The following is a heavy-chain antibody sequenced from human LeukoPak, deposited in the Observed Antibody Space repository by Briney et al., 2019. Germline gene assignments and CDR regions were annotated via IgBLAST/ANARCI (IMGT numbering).Heavy chain of an antibody. CDR2: IKSKTEGGTT. Sequence: GGSLRLSCAASGFTFSNAWMSWVRQAPGKGVEWVGRIKSKTEGGTTDFAAPVKGRFTISRDDSKNTLYLQMNSLKTEDTAVYYCTTGVNYWGQGTLVTVSS. CDR3: TTGVNY. CDR1: GFTFSNAW. V-gene: IGHV3-15*01. J-gene: IGHJ4*02.